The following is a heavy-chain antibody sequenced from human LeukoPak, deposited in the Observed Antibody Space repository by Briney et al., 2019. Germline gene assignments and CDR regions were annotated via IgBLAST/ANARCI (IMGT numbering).Heavy chain of an antibody. CDR1: GGSISSSSYY. Sequence: KPSETLSLTCTVSGGSISSSSYYWGWIRQPPGKGLEWIGTISYSGGTYYNPSLKSRVTISIDTSKTQFSLKLSSVTATDTAVYYCARHFDYWGQGTLVTVSS. V-gene: IGHV4-39*01. J-gene: IGHJ4*02. CDR3: ARHFDY. CDR2: ISYSGGT.